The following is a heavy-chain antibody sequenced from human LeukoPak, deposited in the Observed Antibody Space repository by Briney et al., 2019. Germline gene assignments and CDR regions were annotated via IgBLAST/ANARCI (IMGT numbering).Heavy chain of an antibody. V-gene: IGHV1-2*06. CDR2: INPNSGGT. CDR3: ARGGGRYSGYDYGDYEENYYYYYMDV. CDR1: GYTFTGYY. Sequence: ASVKVSCKASGYTFTGYYMHWVRQAPGQGLEWMGRINPNSGGTNYAQKFQGRVTMTRDTSISTAYMELSRLRSDDTAVYYCARGGGRYSGYDYGDYEENYYYYYMDVWGKGTTVTISS. J-gene: IGHJ6*03. D-gene: IGHD5-12*01.